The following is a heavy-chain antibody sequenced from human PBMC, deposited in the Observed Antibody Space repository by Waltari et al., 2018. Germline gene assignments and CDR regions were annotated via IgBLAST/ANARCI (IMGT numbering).Heavy chain of an antibody. CDR3: ASGGGYTNGWDY. V-gene: IGHV4-39*07. J-gene: IGHJ4*02. CDR2: IYYSGDT. CDR1: GGSISSSNYY. D-gene: IGHD2-8*01. Sequence: QPLLQESGPGLVKPSETLSLTCSVSGGSISSSNYYWSWIRQPPGKGLEWIGNIYYSGDTYYNPSRKSRVTISLDTSKNQFSLKLRSVIAADTAVYFCASGGGYTNGWDYWGQGTLVTVSS.